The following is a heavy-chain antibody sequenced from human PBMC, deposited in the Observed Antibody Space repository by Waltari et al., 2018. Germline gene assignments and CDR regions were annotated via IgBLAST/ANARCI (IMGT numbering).Heavy chain of an antibody. V-gene: IGHV4-39*01. CDR1: GGSISSSSYY. D-gene: IGHD6-6*01. CDR2: IYYSGST. J-gene: IGHJ6*02. Sequence: QLQLQESGPGLVKPSETLSLTCTVSGGSISSSSYYWGWIRQPPGKGLEWIGSIYYSGSTYYNPSLKSRVTISVDTSKNQFSLKLSSGTAADTAVYYCASIRSIWKSYYYYYYGMDVWGQGTTVTVSS. CDR3: ASIRSIWKSYYYYYYGMDV.